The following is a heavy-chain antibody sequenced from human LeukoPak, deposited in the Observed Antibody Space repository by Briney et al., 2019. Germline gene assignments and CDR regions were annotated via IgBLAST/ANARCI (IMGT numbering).Heavy chain of an antibody. CDR2: ISSIGSHT. CDR1: GFTFSDYY. J-gene: IGHJ4*02. CDR3: ARVGSIAAAGTPDY. V-gene: IGHV3-11*06. D-gene: IGHD6-13*01. Sequence: GGSLRLSCAASGFTFSDYYMSWIRQAPGKGLEWVSYISSIGSHTNYADSVKGRFTTSRDNAKNLLSLQVNSLRADDTAVYYCARVGSIAAAGTPDYWGQGTLVTVSS.